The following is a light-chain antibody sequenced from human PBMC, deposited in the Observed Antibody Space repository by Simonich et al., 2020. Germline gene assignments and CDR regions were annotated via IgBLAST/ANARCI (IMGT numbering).Light chain of an antibody. CDR2: EGR. CDR1: SSDVGSYNL. Sequence: QSALTQPASVSGSPGQSITISCTGTSSDVGSYNLVSWYQQPPGKAPKLMLYEGRKRPSGCSNRFSGSKSGNTASLTISGLQAEDEADYYCCSYAGSSTLVFGGGTKLTVL. CDR3: CSYAGSSTLV. V-gene: IGLV2-23*01. J-gene: IGLJ3*02.